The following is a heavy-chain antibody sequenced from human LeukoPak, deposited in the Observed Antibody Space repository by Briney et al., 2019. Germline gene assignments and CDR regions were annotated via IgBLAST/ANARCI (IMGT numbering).Heavy chain of an antibody. Sequence: GESLKISCKGSGYSFTTYWIGWVRQMPGKGLEWMGIIYPGDSDTRHSPSFHGQVTISADKSISTAYLQWSSLKASDTAIYYCARRPSPYSSREFDYWGQGTLVTVSS. CDR3: ARRPSPYSSREFDY. CDR2: IYPGDSDT. J-gene: IGHJ4*02. D-gene: IGHD6-13*01. V-gene: IGHV5-51*01. CDR1: GYSFTTYW.